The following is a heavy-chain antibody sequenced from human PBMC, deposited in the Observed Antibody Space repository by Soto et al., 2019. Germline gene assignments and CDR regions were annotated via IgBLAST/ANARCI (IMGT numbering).Heavy chain of an antibody. Sequence: PGGSLRLSCAASGFTFSSYAMSWVRQAPGKGLEWVSGISGSGGNTYYADSVKGRFTISRDNSKNTLYLQMNSLRADDTAVYYCARDDSGIDYWGQGTLVTVSS. CDR3: ARDDSGIDY. D-gene: IGHD2-15*01. CDR2: ISGSGGNT. CDR1: GFTFSSYA. V-gene: IGHV3-23*01. J-gene: IGHJ4*02.